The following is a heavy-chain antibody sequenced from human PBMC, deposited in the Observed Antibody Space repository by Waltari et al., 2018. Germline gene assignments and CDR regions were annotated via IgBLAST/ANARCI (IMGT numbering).Heavy chain of an antibody. J-gene: IGHJ4*02. Sequence: QMQLVQSGPEVKKPGTSVKVSCKASGFTFTSSAVQWVRPARGQRLEWIGCIVVGSGNTNYAQKFQERVTINRDMSTSTAYMEMSSLRSEDTAVYYCAAARHYDSSGYYDPNFDYWGQGTLVTVSS. V-gene: IGHV1-58*01. CDR1: GFTFTSSA. D-gene: IGHD3-22*01. CDR2: IVVGSGNT. CDR3: AAARHYDSSGYYDPNFDY.